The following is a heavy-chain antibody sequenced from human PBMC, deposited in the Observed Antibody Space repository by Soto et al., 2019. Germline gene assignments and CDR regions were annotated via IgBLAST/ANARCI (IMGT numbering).Heavy chain of an antibody. V-gene: IGHV4-4*02. CDR2: IYHSGST. Sequence: LSLTCAVSSGSISSSNWWSWVRQPPGKGLEWIGEIYHSGSTNYNPSLKSRVTISVDTSKNQFSLKLSSVTAADTAVYYCARAEGDYGDYHFDYWGQGTLVTVSS. CDR3: ARAEGDYGDYHFDY. CDR1: SGSISSSNW. J-gene: IGHJ4*02. D-gene: IGHD4-17*01.